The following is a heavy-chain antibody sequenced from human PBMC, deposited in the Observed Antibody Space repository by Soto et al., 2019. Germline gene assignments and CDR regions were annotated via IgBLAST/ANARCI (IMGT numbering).Heavy chain of an antibody. J-gene: IGHJ6*02. CDR2: INPDGSTT. CDR1: VFTFSSYW. Sequence: PGGSLRLSCASSVFTFSSYWMHCVRQAPGEWLMWVSRINPDGSTTSYADSVKGRFTISRDNAKNTLYLQMNSLRVEDTAVYYCARVQNTVTTPGMDVWRQGDTV. V-gene: IGHV3-74*01. CDR3: ARVQNTVTTPGMDV. D-gene: IGHD4-4*01.